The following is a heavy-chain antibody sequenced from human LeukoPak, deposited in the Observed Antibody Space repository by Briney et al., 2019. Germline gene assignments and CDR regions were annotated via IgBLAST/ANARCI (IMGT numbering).Heavy chain of an antibody. CDR2: ISGDGGVT. CDR1: GFTFDEYA. V-gene: IGHV3-43*02. CDR3: AKSVSPLDASDI. J-gene: IGHJ3*02. Sequence: GGSLRLSCAAPGFTFDEYAMNWVRQAPGKGLEWVSLISGDGGVTYYADSVKGRFTISRDNSKNSVYLQMNSLRPEDTALYYCAKSVSPLDASDIWGQGTMVTVSS.